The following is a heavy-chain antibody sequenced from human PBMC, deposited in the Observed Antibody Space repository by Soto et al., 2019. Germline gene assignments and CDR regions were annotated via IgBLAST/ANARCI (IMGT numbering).Heavy chain of an antibody. Sequence: PSETLSLTCAVYGGSFSGYYWSWIRQPPGKGLEWIGEINHSGSTNYNPSLKSRVTISVDTSKNQFSLKLSSVTAADTAVYYCARGLRGSGSYRAYWGQGTLVTVSS. J-gene: IGHJ1*01. CDR1: GGSFSGYY. V-gene: IGHV4-34*01. D-gene: IGHD3-10*01. CDR3: ARGLRGSGSYRAY. CDR2: INHSGST.